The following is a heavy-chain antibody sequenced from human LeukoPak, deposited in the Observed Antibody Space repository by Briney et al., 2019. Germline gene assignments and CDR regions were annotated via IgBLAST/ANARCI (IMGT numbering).Heavy chain of an antibody. D-gene: IGHD5-18*01. V-gene: IGHV4-59*01. Sequence: SETLSLTCTVSGGSIRSYYWSWVRQPPGKGLEWIGYVSNSGSTDYNPSLKSRVIISIDTSKNQFSLRLSSVTAADTAVYYCARENDRYGRIDYWGQGTQVTVSS. J-gene: IGHJ4*02. CDR1: GGSIRSYY. CDR3: ARENDRYGRIDY. CDR2: VSNSGST.